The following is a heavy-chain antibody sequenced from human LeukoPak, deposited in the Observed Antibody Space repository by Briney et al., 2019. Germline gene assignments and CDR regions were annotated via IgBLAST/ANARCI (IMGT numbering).Heavy chain of an antibody. CDR1: GASINSHNW. Sequence: SGTLSLTCAVSGASINSHNWWNWVRQPPGKGLEWIGEINHSGSTNYNPSLKSRVTISVDTSKNQFSLKLSSVTAADTAVYYCARDPTYYDILTGYYTSNWFDPWGQGTLVTVSS. J-gene: IGHJ5*02. D-gene: IGHD3-9*01. V-gene: IGHV4-4*02. CDR2: INHSGST. CDR3: ARDPTYYDILTGYYTSNWFDP.